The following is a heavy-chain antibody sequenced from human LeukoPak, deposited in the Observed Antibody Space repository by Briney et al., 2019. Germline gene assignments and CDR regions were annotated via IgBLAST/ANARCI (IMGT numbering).Heavy chain of an antibody. J-gene: IGHJ4*02. D-gene: IGHD3-10*01. CDR2: ISGGSGNV. V-gene: IGHV3-23*01. CDR3: AKGSDYYGSVTSKKTD. Sequence: GGSLRLSCSASGFTFSNYAINWVRQAPGKGLEWVSFISGGSGNVYYVDSVKGRFTISRDNSKNTLYVQMTSLRAEDTAIYYCAKGSDYYGSVTSKKTDWGQGTLVTVSS. CDR1: GFTFSNYA.